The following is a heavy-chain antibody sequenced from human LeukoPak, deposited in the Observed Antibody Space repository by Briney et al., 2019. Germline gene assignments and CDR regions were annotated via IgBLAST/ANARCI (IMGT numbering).Heavy chain of an antibody. V-gene: IGHV3-30*02. J-gene: IGHJ4*02. CDR1: GFTFSSYG. CDR2: IRYDGSNK. D-gene: IGHD5-12*01. CDR3: AKHRPSGYDLGLFDY. Sequence: GGSLRLSCAASGFTFSSYGMHWVRQAPGKGLEWVAFIRYDGSNKYYADSVKGRFTISRDNSKNTLYLQMNSLRAEDTAVYYCAKHRPSGYDLGLFDYWGQGTLVTVSS.